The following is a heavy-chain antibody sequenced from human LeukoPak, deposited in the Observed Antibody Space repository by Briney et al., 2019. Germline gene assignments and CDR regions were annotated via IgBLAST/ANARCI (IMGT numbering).Heavy chain of an antibody. D-gene: IGHD6-25*01. V-gene: IGHV3-30*03. J-gene: IGHJ4*02. CDR1: GFTFTSYG. CDR3: ARDPSAGSES. CDR2: ISDDGTNK. Sequence: PGGSLRLSCAASGFTFTSYGMHWVRQAPGKGPEWVAFISDDGTNKYYGDSVKGRFTISRDNAKSSLYLQMNSLRVEDTAVYYCARDPSAGSESWGQGTLVTVSS.